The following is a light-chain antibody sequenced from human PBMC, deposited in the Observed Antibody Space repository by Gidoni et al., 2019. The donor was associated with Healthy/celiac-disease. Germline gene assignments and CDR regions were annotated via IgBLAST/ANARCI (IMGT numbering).Light chain of an antibody. CDR2: GAS. Sequence: EIVMTQSPATLSVSPGDRATLSCRASQSVSSNLAWYQQKPGQAPRLLIYGASTRATGIPARFSGSGSGTEFTLTISSLQSEDFAVYYCQQYNNWWTFXQXTKVEIK. CDR3: QQYNNWWT. J-gene: IGKJ1*01. CDR1: QSVSSN. V-gene: IGKV3-15*01.